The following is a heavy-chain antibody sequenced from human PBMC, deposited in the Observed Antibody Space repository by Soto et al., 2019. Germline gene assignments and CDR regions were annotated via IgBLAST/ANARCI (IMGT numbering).Heavy chain of an antibody. V-gene: IGHV3-23*01. D-gene: IGHD3-3*01. CDR1: GFTFSSYS. Sequence: GSLRLSCAASGFTFSSYSMNWVRQAPGKGLEWVSSISSSSGSTYYADSVKGRFTISRDNSKNTLYLQMNSLRAEDTAVYYCAKVQSNYDFWSGYSLPTYYYYGMDVWGQGTTVTVSS. CDR2: ISSSSGST. J-gene: IGHJ6*02. CDR3: AKVQSNYDFWSGYSLPTYYYYGMDV.